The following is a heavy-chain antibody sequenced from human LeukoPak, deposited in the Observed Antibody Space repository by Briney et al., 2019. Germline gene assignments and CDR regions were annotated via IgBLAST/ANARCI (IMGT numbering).Heavy chain of an antibody. CDR3: ARATVGGLAY. D-gene: IGHD1-26*01. CDR1: GASLSTYY. J-gene: IGHJ4*02. CDR2: ISYSGST. Sequence: SETLSLTCTVSGASLSTYYWSWIRQPPGKGLGWIGYISYSGSTNYNPSLKSRVTISVDTSKNQFSLNLSSVTAADTAIYYCARATVGGLAYWGQGTLVTVSS. V-gene: IGHV4-59*01.